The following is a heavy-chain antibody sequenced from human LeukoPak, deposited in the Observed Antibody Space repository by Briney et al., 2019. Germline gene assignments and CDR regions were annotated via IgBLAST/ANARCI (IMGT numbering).Heavy chain of an antibody. V-gene: IGHV1-18*01. CDR3: AREGRLNYDFWSGSGYYFDY. CDR2: ISAYNGNT. Sequence: ASVKVSCKASGYTFTSYGISWVRQAPGQGLEWMGWISAYNGNTNYAQKLQGRVTMTTDTSTSTAYMELRSLRSDDTAVYYCAREGRLNYDFWSGSGYYFDYWGQGTWSPSPQ. J-gene: IGHJ4*02. CDR1: GYTFTSYG. D-gene: IGHD3-3*01.